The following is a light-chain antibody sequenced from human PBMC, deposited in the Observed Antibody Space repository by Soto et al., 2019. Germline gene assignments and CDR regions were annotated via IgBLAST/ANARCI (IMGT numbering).Light chain of an antibody. CDR3: PHRSNWPQIT. V-gene: IGKV3-11*01. CDR1: QSVSSY. J-gene: IGKJ5*01. CDR2: DAS. Sequence: EIVLTQSPATLSLSPGERATLSCRASQSVSSYLTWYQQKPGQAPRLLIYDASNRATGIPARFSGSGSGTDLARTISSPETEDLAVYNCPHRSNWPQITFGQGTRLEIK.